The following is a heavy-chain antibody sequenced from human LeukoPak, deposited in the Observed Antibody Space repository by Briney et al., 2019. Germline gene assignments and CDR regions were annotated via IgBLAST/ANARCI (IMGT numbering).Heavy chain of an antibody. CDR1: GSTFSIYW. V-gene: IGHV3-7*01. J-gene: IGHJ4*02. CDR2: IKGDGSER. D-gene: IGHD3/OR15-3a*01. CDR3: ARGGTYTVDY. Sequence: GGSLRLSCAASGSTFSIYWMSWVRQAPGKGLEWVATIKGDGSERYYVDSVKGRFTVSRDNAKNSMYLQMNSLRAEDTAVYYCARGGTYTVDYWGQGTLVTVSS.